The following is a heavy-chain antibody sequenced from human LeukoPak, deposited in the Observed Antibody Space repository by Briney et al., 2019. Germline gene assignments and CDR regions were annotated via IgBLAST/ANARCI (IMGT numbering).Heavy chain of an antibody. V-gene: IGHV3-21*01. Sequence: GGSLRLSCAASGFNFSTFGMHWVRQAPGKGLEWVSSMSSSGIYIYYADSVKGRFTISRDNAKNSLYLQMNSLRAEDTAMYYCARDSRSGSYPNYYYYMDVWGKGTTVTISS. CDR3: ARDSRSGSYPNYYYYMDV. CDR2: MSSSGIYI. CDR1: GFNFSTFG. D-gene: IGHD3-10*01. J-gene: IGHJ6*03.